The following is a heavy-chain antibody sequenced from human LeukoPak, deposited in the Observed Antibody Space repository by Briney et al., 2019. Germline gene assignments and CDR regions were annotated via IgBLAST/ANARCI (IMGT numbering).Heavy chain of an antibody. D-gene: IGHD3-22*01. Sequence: GGSLRLSCTASGFTFGDYAMSWFRQAPGKGLEWVGFIRSKAYGGTTEYAASVKGRFTISRDDSNSIAYLQMNSQKTEDTAVYYCTSYYDSGGYPGGYWGQGTLVTVSS. J-gene: IGHJ4*02. CDR2: IRSKAYGGTT. V-gene: IGHV3-49*03. CDR1: GFTFGDYA. CDR3: TSYYDSGGYPGGY.